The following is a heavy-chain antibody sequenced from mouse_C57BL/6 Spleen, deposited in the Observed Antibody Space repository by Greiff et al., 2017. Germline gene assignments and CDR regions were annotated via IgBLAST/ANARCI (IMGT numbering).Heavy chain of an antibody. CDR1: GYTFTDHT. CDR2: IYPRDGST. Sequence: QVQLQQSDAELVKPGASVKISCKVSGYTFTDHTIHWMKQRPEQGLEWIGYIYPRDGSTKYNEKFKSKATLTVDTSSSTAYMQLSSLTSEDSAVYYGARGEGNYELAWFAYWGQGTLVTVSA. CDR3: ARGEGNYELAWFAY. J-gene: IGHJ3*01. V-gene: IGHV1-78*01. D-gene: IGHD2-1*01.